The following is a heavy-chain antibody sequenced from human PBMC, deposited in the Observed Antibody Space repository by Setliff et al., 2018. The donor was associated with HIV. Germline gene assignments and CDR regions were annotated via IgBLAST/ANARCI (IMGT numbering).Heavy chain of an antibody. J-gene: IGHJ4*01. CDR2: IYYSGST. D-gene: IGHD6-13*01. CDR1: DGSISRYY. Sequence: SETLSLTCTVSDGSISRYYWTWIRRPPGKALEWIGYIYYSGSTNYNPSLKSRVTLSVDTSMNQFSLKLRSVTAADTAVYYCASLHRIADFDYWGQGTLVTVSS. CDR3: ASLHRIADFDY. V-gene: IGHV4-59*01.